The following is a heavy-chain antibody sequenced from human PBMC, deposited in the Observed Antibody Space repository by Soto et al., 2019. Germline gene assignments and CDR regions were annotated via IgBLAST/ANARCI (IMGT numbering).Heavy chain of an antibody. D-gene: IGHD1-26*01. J-gene: IGHJ4*01. CDR2: ISHDGNNN. Sequence: GGSLTLSCAASGFIFSSYAMHWVRQAPGKGLEWVTVISHDGNNNYYADSVKGRFTISRDNSKNTVYVQMNSLRVEDTAVYYCARAIIYLVQGFDYWGPGTLVTVSS. CDR1: GFIFSSYA. CDR3: ARAIIYLVQGFDY. V-gene: IGHV3-30*03.